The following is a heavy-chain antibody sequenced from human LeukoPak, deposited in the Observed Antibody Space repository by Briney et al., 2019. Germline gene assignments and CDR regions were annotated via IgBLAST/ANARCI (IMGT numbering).Heavy chain of an antibody. CDR3: ARETYYYDSSGYPGGAY. V-gene: IGHV3-21*01. D-gene: IGHD3-22*01. CDR2: ISSSSSYI. CDR1: GFTFSSYS. Sequence: MAGGSLRLSCAASGFTFSSYSMNWVRQAPGKGLEWVSSISSSSSYIYYADSVKGRFTISRDNAKNSLYLQMNSLRAEDTAVYYCARETYYYDSSGYPGGAYWGQGTLVTVSS. J-gene: IGHJ4*02.